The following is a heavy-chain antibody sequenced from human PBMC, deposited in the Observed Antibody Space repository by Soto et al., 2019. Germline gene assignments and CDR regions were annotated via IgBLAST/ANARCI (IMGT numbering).Heavy chain of an antibody. D-gene: IGHD6-13*01. J-gene: IGHJ4*02. Sequence: PGGSLRLSCAASGFTVSSNYMTWVRQAPGKGLEWVSAIYSGGSTYYADSVKGRFTISRDNSKNTLSLQMNSLRAEDTAVYYCARARSTAAGLFDYWGQGTLVTVSS. CDR3: ARARSTAAGLFDY. V-gene: IGHV3-53*01. CDR2: IYSGGST. CDR1: GFTVSSNY.